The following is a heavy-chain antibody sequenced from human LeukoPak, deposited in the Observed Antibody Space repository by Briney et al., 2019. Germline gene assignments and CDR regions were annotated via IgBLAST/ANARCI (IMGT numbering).Heavy chain of an antibody. J-gene: IGHJ5*02. CDR2: ISYDGSNK. Sequence: PGRSLRLSCAASGFTFSSYGMHWVRQAPGKGLEWVAVISYDGSNKYYADSVKGRFTISRDNSKNTLYLQMNSLRAEATAVYYCAKGWWFGDTWGQGTLVTVSS. D-gene: IGHD3-10*01. CDR1: GFTFSSYG. CDR3: AKGWWFGDT. V-gene: IGHV3-30*18.